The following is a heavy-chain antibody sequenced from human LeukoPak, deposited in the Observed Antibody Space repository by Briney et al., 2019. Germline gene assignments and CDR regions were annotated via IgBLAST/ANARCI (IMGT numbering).Heavy chain of an antibody. J-gene: IGHJ3*02. CDR2: IHYSGST. V-gene: IGHV4-59*01. CDR3: ATAWSLPDAFDI. D-gene: IGHD3-3*01. Sequence: SETLSLTCTVSGGSISSYYWSWIRQPPGKGLEWIGYIHYSGSTNYNPSLKSRVTISVDTSKNQFSLKLSSVTAADTAVYYCATAWSLPDAFDIWGQGTMVTVSS. CDR1: GGSISSYY.